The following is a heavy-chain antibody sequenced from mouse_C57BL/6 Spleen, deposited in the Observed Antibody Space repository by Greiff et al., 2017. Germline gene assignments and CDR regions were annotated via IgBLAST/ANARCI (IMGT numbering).Heavy chain of an antibody. CDR1: GYTFTSYW. J-gene: IGHJ4*01. CDR2: IDPSDSET. V-gene: IGHV1-52*01. Sequence: QVQLQQPGAELVRPGSSVKLSCKASGYTFTSYWMHWVKQRPIQGLEWIGNIDPSDSETHYNQKFKDKATLTVDKSSRTAYMQLRSLTSEDSAVYYGARGGYGGYCYALDYWGQGTTLTVSS. D-gene: IGHD1-1*02. CDR3: ARGGYGGYCYALDY.